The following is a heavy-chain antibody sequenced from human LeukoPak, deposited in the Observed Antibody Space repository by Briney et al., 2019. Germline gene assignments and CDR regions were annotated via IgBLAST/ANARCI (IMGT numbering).Heavy chain of an antibody. J-gene: IGHJ6*02. Sequence: PGRSLRLSCAASGFTFSSYGMHWVRQAPGKGLEWVAVISYDGGNKYYADSVKGRFTISRDNSKNTLYLQMNSLRAEDTAVYYCAKDNGGNSPGMDVWGQGTTVTVSS. CDR1: GFTFSSYG. CDR2: ISYDGGNK. CDR3: AKDNGGNSPGMDV. D-gene: IGHD4-23*01. V-gene: IGHV3-30*18.